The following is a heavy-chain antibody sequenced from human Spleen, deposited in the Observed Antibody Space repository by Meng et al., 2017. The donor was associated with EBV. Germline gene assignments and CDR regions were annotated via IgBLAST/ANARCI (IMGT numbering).Heavy chain of an antibody. V-gene: IGHV4-34*01. CDR3: ARGIPQLLAPGEFDY. J-gene: IGHJ4*02. Sequence: QVLLQQWVAGLLTPSVTLSLTCAVNGGSFTVYYWSCIRRPTGKGLEWIGEINHSGSTKYNPSLKSRVTRSVDTSKNQFSLKLSSVTAADTAVYYCARGIPQLLAPGEFDYWGQGTLVTVSS. CDR2: INHSGST. CDR1: GGSFTVYY. D-gene: IGHD6-19*01.